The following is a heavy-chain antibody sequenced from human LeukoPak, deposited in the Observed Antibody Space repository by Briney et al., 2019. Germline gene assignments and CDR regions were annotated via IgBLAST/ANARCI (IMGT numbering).Heavy chain of an antibody. CDR1: GGFISGYY. Sequence: SETLSLTCTVSGGFISGYYWSWIRQSPGKGLEWIGYIYYNGSTSHNPSLKSRVTISVDTSKSQFSLRVNSVTAADTAVYYCARGRTYATRFDYWGRGTLVTVSS. J-gene: IGHJ4*02. CDR3: ARGRTYATRFDY. D-gene: IGHD2-2*01. V-gene: IGHV4-59*01. CDR2: IYYNGST.